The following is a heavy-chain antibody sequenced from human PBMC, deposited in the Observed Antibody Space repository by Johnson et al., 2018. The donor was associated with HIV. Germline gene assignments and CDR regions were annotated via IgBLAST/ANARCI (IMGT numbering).Heavy chain of an antibody. Sequence: VQLVESGGGLIQSGGSLRLSCAASGFSVSSNYISWVRQAPGKGLEWVSIIYSGGGGGTTYYADSVKGRFTISRDNSKNTLFIQMNSLRAEDTAVFYCARACRDGYTCDVYDIWGQGTMVTVSS. J-gene: IGHJ3*02. CDR3: ARACRDGYTCDVYDI. D-gene: IGHD5-24*01. CDR2: IYSGGGGGTT. CDR1: GFSVSSNY. V-gene: IGHV3-53*01.